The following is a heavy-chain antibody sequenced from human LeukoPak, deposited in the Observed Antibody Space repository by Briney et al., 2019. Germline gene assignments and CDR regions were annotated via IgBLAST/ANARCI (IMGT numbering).Heavy chain of an antibody. CDR3: AKDMGGYSGSYYYSEYFQH. D-gene: IGHD1-26*01. Sequence: GGSLRLSCAASGFSFSSYAMSWVRQAPGKGLDWVSAISGSGGSTYYADSVKGRFTISRDNSKNTLYLQMNSLRAEDTAVYYCAKDMGGYSGSYYYSEYFQHWGQGTLVTVSS. CDR1: GFSFSSYA. J-gene: IGHJ1*01. CDR2: ISGSGGST. V-gene: IGHV3-23*01.